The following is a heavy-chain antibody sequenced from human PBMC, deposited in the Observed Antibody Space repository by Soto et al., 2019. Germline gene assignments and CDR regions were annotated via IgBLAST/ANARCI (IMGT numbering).Heavy chain of an antibody. Sequence: SETLSLTCAVYGGSFSGYYWSWIRQPPGKGLEWIGEINHSGSTNYNPSLKSRVTISVDTSKNQFSLKLSSVTAADTAVYYCARGQGATTDRSFDYWDQGTLVTVSS. CDR2: INHSGST. J-gene: IGHJ4*02. V-gene: IGHV4-34*01. D-gene: IGHD5-12*01. CDR1: GGSFSGYY. CDR3: ARGQGATTDRSFDY.